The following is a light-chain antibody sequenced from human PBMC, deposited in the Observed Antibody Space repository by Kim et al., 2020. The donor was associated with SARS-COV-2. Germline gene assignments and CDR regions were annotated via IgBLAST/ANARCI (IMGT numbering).Light chain of an antibody. V-gene: IGLV2-14*01. CDR1: SSDIGGYKY. Sequence: QSVLTQPASVSGSPGQSITISCTGTSSDIGGYKYVYWYQQHPGKAPKLMIYDVSKRPSGVANRFSGSKSGNTASLTISGLQAQDEADYYCSSYTSSSTYYVFGTGTKVTVL. J-gene: IGLJ1*01. CDR3: SSYTSSSTYYV. CDR2: DVS.